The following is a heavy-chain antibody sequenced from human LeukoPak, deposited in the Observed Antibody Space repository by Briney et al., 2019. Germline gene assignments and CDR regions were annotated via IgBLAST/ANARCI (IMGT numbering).Heavy chain of an antibody. CDR1: GGSISSYY. J-gene: IGHJ4*02. CDR2: IYYSGST. Sequence: SETLSLTCTVSGGSISSYYWSWIRQPPGKGLEWIGYIYYSGSTNYSPSLKSRVTISVDTSKNQFSLKLSSVTAADTAVYYCARAGYSYGPAAHDYWGQGTLVTVSS. D-gene: IGHD5-18*01. V-gene: IGHV4-59*01. CDR3: ARAGYSYGPAAHDY.